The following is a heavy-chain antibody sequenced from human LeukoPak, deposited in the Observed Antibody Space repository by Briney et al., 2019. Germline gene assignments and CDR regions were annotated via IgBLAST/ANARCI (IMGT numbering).Heavy chain of an antibody. CDR3: AKDLDYYGSGSPWYFDS. V-gene: IGHV3-23*01. D-gene: IGHD3-10*01. CDR1: GFTFSRYA. CDR2: LCDRGSST. Sequence: PGRSLRLSCAASGFTFSRYAMGWVRQAPGKGLEWVSALCDRGSSTYCADSVRGRFTTSRDNSKNTLYLQMNGLRAEDTAIYFCAKDLDYYGSGSPWYFDSWGQGTLVTVSS. J-gene: IGHJ4*02.